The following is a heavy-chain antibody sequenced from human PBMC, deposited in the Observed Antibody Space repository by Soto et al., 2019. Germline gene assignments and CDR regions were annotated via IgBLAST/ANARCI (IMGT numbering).Heavy chain of an antibody. CDR2: IWYDGSNK. CDR3: ARGSDRGRYRGGAFDI. Sequence: PGGSLRLSCAPSGFTFSSYGMHWVRQAPGKGREWVGVIWYDGSNKYYADSVKGRFTISRDNSKNTLYLQMNSLRAEDTAVYCCARGSDRGRYRGGAFDIWGQGTMVTVSS. J-gene: IGHJ3*02. D-gene: IGHD6-19*01. CDR1: GFTFSSYG. V-gene: IGHV3-33*01.